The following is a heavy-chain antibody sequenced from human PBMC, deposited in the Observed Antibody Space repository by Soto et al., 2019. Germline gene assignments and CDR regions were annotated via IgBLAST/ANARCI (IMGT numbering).Heavy chain of an antibody. CDR2: ISYDGSNK. CDR1: GFTFSSYA. Sequence: GGSLRLSCAASGFTFSSYAMHWVRQAPGKGLEWVAVISYDGSNKYYADSVKGRFTISRDNSKNTLYLQMNSLRAEDTALYYCAKGGGWFGRNDAFDIWGQGTMVTVSS. CDR3: AKGGGWFGRNDAFDI. V-gene: IGHV3-30-3*01. J-gene: IGHJ3*02. D-gene: IGHD3-10*01.